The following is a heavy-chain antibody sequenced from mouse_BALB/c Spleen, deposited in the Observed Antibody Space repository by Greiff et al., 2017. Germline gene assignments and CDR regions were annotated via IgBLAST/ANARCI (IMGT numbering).Heavy chain of an antibody. CDR2: ILPGSGST. D-gene: IGHD2-1*01. Sequence: QVQLQQSGAELMKPGASVKISCKATGYTFSSYWIEWVKQRPGLGLEWIGEILPGSGSTNYNEKFKGKATFTADTSSNTAYMQLSSLTSEDSAVYYCARPIYYGNPFAYWGQGTLVTVSA. V-gene: IGHV1-9*01. J-gene: IGHJ3*01. CDR1: GYTFSSYW. CDR3: ARPIYYGNPFAY.